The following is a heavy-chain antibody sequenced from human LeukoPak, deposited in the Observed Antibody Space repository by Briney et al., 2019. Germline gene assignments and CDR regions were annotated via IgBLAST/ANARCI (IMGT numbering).Heavy chain of an antibody. CDR1: GFTFSSYW. CDR3: ARGRRSYGMDV. V-gene: IGHV3-7*01. CDR2: IKQDGSEK. Sequence: GGSLRLSCAASGFTFSSYWMSWVRQAPGKGLEGVANIKQDGSEKYYVDSVRGRFTISRDNAKNSLYLQMNSLRAEDTAVYYCARGRRSYGMDVWGQGTTVTFSS. J-gene: IGHJ6*02.